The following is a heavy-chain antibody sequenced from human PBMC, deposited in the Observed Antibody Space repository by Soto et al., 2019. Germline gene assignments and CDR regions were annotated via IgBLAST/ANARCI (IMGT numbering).Heavy chain of an antibody. CDR1: GDTFTDYG. CDR3: ARTAEQYNWNYFDY. Sequence: QVHLVQSGAEVKKPGASVRVSCKSSGDTFTDYGISWVRQAPGQGLEWMGWINGYSGNTHYRQKFQGRVTMTTDTSATTAYLELRSLISDDSAVYYCARTAEQYNWNYFDYWGQGTPVTVSS. CDR2: INGYSGNT. D-gene: IGHD1-20*01. J-gene: IGHJ4*02. V-gene: IGHV1-18*01.